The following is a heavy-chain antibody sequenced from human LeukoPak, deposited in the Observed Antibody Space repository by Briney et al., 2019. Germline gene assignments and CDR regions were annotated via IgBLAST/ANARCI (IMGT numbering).Heavy chain of an antibody. J-gene: IGHJ4*02. D-gene: IGHD3-22*01. Sequence: GGSLRLSCAASGFTFSSYSMNWVRQAPGKGLEWVSSISSSSSYIYYADSVKGRFTISRDNAKNSLYLQMNSLRAEDTAVYYCAREVDYYDSSGYLGGYFDYWGQGTLVTVSS. CDR3: AREVDYYDSSGYLGGYFDY. CDR2: ISSSSSYI. CDR1: GFTFSSYS. V-gene: IGHV3-21*01.